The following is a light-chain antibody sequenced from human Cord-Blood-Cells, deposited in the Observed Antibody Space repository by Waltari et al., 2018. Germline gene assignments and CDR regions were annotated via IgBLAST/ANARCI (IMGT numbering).Light chain of an antibody. CDR3: QQYYSTPQT. CDR1: QSVLYSSNNKNY. Sequence: DIVMTQSPDSLAVSLGERATINCKSSQSVLYSSNNKNYLAWYQQKPRQPHKLHIYWASTREAGVPDRFSGSGSGTDFTRTISSLQAEDVAVSYCQQYYSTPQTFGQGTKVEIK. J-gene: IGKJ1*01. V-gene: IGKV4-1*01. CDR2: WAS.